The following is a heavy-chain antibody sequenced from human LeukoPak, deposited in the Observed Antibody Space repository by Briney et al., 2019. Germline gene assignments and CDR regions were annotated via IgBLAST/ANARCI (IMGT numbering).Heavy chain of an antibody. CDR3: ARVFYYDSSGFYGMDV. CDR2: INHSGST. J-gene: IGHJ6*02. D-gene: IGHD3-22*01. V-gene: IGHV4-34*01. Sequence: SETLSLTCDVYGGSFSGYYWSWIRKLPGKGPEWIGEINHSGSTNYNPSLKSLVTISVDTSKNQFSLKLISVTAADTAVYYCARVFYYDSSGFYGMDVWGQGTTVTVSS. CDR1: GGSFSGYY.